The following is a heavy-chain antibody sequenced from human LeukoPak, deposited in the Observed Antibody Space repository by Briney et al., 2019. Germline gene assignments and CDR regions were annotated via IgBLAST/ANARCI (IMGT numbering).Heavy chain of an antibody. V-gene: IGHV4-59*08. CDR2: IHYSGRT. CDR3: ATLRGSSSAVFDY. CDR1: GGSISSYY. Sequence: NHSETLSLTCTVSGGSISSYYWSWIRQPPGKGLEWIGYIHYSGRTNYNPSLKSRITISVDTSKTQFSLKLSSVTAADTAVYYCATLRGSSSAVFDYWGQGTLVTVSS. J-gene: IGHJ4*02. D-gene: IGHD2-2*01.